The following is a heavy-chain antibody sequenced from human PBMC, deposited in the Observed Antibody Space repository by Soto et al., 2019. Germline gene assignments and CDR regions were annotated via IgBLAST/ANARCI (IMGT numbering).Heavy chain of an antibody. V-gene: IGHV4-30-2*02. CDR1: GGSISSGDSS. Sequence: SETLSLTCAVSGGSISSGDSSWSWIRQPPGKRLEWIGYIYDSGSSYYNPSLKSRVTISVDTSKNQFSLKLTSVTAADTAVYYCAAPPRYWGQGTLVTVS. J-gene: IGHJ4*02. D-gene: IGHD6-6*01. CDR3: AAPPRY. CDR2: IYDSGSS.